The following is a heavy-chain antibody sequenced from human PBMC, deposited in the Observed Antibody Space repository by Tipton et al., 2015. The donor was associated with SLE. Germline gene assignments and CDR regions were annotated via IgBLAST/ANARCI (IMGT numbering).Heavy chain of an antibody. Sequence: TLSLTCAVYGGSFSGYYWSWIRQPPGKGLEWIGEINHSGSTNYNPSPKSRVTISVDTSKNQFSLKLSSVTAADTAVYYCARVPPHDYGDYVNWYFDLWGRGTLVTVSS. CDR1: GGSFSGYY. V-gene: IGHV4-34*01. D-gene: IGHD4-17*01. J-gene: IGHJ2*01. CDR3: ARVPPHDYGDYVNWYFDL. CDR2: INHSGST.